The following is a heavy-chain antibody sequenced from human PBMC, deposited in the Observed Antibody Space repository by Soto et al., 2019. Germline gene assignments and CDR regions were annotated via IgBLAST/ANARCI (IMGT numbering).Heavy chain of an antibody. D-gene: IGHD3-3*01. V-gene: IGHV5-51*01. J-gene: IGHJ4*02. CDR3: VTQNGGYDFYFDF. CDR1: GYRCTNYW. CDR2: IYPGDSDT. Sequence: PGESLKISCKASGYRCTNYWIGYVRQLPGKGLEWMGIIYPGDSDTRYSPSFQGQVTISVDKSISTAYLQWSSLKATDTAMYYCVTQNGGYDFYFDFWGQGTLVTVSS.